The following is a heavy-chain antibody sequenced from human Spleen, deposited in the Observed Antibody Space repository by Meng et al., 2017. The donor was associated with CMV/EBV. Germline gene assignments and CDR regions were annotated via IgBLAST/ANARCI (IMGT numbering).Heavy chain of an antibody. CDR2: ISSSSSYI. Sequence: GESLKISCAASGFTFSSYSMNWVRQAPGKGLEWVSSISSSSSYIYYADSVKGRFTISRDNAKNSLYLQMNSLRAEDTAVYYCARVVLAYCGGDCSWDYWGQGTLVTVSS. CDR3: ARVVLAYCGGDCSWDY. CDR1: GFTFSSYS. J-gene: IGHJ4*02. D-gene: IGHD2-21*01. V-gene: IGHV3-21*01.